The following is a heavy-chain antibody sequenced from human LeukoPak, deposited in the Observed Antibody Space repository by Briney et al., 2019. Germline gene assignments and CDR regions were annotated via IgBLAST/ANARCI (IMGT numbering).Heavy chain of an antibody. CDR1: GFTIGSFA. J-gene: IGHJ4*02. V-gene: IGHV3-23*01. D-gene: IGHD2-2*01. CDR3: TKPLQDVIGPAYDC. Sequence: GGSLRLSCAASGFTIGSFAMSWVRQAPGKGLEWVSTISSGDYTYYADSVKGRFTISRDNSVNTLYLQMNGLSGEDTAVYFCTKPLQDVIGPAYDCWGQGTLVTVSS. CDR2: ISSGDYT.